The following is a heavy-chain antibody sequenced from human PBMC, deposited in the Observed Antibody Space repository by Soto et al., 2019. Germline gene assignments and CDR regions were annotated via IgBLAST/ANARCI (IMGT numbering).Heavy chain of an antibody. CDR1: GFTFSSYE. J-gene: IGHJ6*02. D-gene: IGHD3-22*01. CDR3: AREGGYYDSRAYYYYGMDV. V-gene: IGHV3-48*03. CDR2: ISSSGSTI. Sequence: SGGSLRLSCAASGFTFSSYEMNWVRQAPGKGLEWVSYISSSGSTIYYADSVKGRFTISRDNAKNSLYLQMNSLRAEDTAVYYCAREGGYYDSRAYYYYGMDVWGQGTTVTVSS.